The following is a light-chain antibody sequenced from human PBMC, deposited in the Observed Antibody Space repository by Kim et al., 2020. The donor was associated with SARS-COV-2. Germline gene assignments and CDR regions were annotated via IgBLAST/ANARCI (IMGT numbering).Light chain of an antibody. CDR3: QSYDSSLSGWV. CDR1: SSNIGAGYD. V-gene: IGLV1-40*01. J-gene: IGLJ3*02. Sequence: QSVLTQPPSVSGAPGQTVSISCTENSSNIGAGYDVHWYQQLPGTAPKLLIYGNDNRPSGVPDRFSGSRSGTSASLAITGLQAEDEADYYCQSYDSSLSGWVFGGGTKLTVL. CDR2: GND.